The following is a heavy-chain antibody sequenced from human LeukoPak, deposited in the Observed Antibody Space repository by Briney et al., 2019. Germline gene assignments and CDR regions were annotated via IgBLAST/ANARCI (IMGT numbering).Heavy chain of an antibody. CDR3: ARDRVDFHDRSGFVVVASDI. J-gene: IGHJ3*02. D-gene: IGHD3-22*01. Sequence: SVKVSCKAPGGTYSNYSLSWVRQAPGQGLEWMGRVIPRPGRSSYEPKFQGRVTITADRSTDTAYMELFSLRSEDTAVYYCARDRVDFHDRSGFVVVASDIWGQGTMVTVSS. V-gene: IGHV1-69*04. CDR1: GGTYSNYS. CDR2: VIPRPGRS.